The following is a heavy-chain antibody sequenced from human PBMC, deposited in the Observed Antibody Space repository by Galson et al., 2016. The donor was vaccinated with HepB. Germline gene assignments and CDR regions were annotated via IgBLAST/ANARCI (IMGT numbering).Heavy chain of an antibody. CDR1: GYSFSSYW. CDR3: ARRGSGWSLFDS. Sequence: GAEVKKPGESLKISCRGSGYSFSSYWIGWVRQMPGKGLEWLGNIYPGDSDTRYSPSFQGQVSISADKSITTAYLQWSSLKASDTAFYYCARRGSGWSLFDSWGQGTLVTVSS. V-gene: IGHV5-51*01. J-gene: IGHJ4*02. D-gene: IGHD6-19*01. CDR2: IYPGDSDT.